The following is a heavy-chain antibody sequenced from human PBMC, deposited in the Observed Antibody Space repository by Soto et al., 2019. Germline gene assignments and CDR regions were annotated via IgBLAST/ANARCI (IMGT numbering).Heavy chain of an antibody. D-gene: IGHD2-2*01. Sequence: SVSNAWMNWVRQAPGKGLEWVGRIKSKTDGGTTDYAAPVKGRFTISRDDSKNTLYQQMNSLKTEDTAVYYCTTREGYCISTSCYVDYYYYGMDVWGQGTTVTVSS. CDR3: TTREGYCISTSCYVDYYYYGMDV. J-gene: IGHJ6*02. V-gene: IGHV3-15*07. CDR1: SVSNAW. CDR2: IKSKTDGGTT.